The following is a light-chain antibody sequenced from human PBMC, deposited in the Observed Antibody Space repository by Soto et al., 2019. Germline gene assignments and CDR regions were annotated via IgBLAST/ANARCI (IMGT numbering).Light chain of an antibody. J-gene: IGKJ2*01. V-gene: IGKV1-39*01. Sequence: DIQMTQSPSPLSASVGDRVTITCRASQSISSYLNWYQQKPGKAPKLLAYAASTLQSGVPSRFSASGSGTDFALTISSLQPEDFATYYFQQSYSTPYTFGQGTKLDMK. CDR1: QSISSY. CDR2: AAS. CDR3: QQSYSTPYT.